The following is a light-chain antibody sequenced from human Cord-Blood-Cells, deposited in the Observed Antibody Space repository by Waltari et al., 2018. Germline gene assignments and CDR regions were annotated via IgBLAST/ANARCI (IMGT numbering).Light chain of an antibody. CDR1: SSDVGGYNS. Sequence: QSALTQPASVSGSPGQSITISRTGTSSDVGGYNSVSWYQQHPGKAPKLMIYDVSNRPSGVSNRFSGSKSGNTASLTISGLQAEDEADYYCSSYTSSSTPVVFGGGTKLTVL. J-gene: IGLJ2*01. CDR2: DVS. CDR3: SSYTSSSTPVV. V-gene: IGLV2-14*01.